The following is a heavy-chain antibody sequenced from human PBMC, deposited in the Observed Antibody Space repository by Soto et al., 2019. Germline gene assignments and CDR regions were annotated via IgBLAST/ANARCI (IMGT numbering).Heavy chain of an antibody. Sequence: EVQLVESGGGLVKPGGSLRLSCAASGFTFSSYSMNWVRQAPGKGLEWVSSISSSSSYIYYADSVKGRFTISRDNAKNSLYLQINSLRAEDTAVYYCARDSKVTAGFDYWGQGTLVTVSS. CDR3: ARDSKVTAGFDY. J-gene: IGHJ4*02. CDR2: ISSSSSYI. CDR1: GFTFSSYS. D-gene: IGHD5-18*01. V-gene: IGHV3-21*01.